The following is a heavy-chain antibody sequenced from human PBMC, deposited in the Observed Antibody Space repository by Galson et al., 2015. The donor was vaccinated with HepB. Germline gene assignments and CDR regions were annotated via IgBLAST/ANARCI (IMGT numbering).Heavy chain of an antibody. J-gene: IGHJ4*02. D-gene: IGHD4-17*01. CDR3: ARGGDGFDY. Sequence: SVKVSCKASGYDFIDFTIHWVRQAPGQRLEWMGWINTDNGNRKYSQNFQGRVTVTSDTSASTVYLELGSLRSEDSAVYYCARGGDGFDYWGQGTLATVSS. V-gene: IGHV1-3*04. CDR2: INTDNGNR. CDR1: GYDFIDFT.